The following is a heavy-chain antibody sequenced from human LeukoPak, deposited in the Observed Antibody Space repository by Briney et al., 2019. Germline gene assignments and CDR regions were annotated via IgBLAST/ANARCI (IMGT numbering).Heavy chain of an antibody. Sequence: PGGSLRLSCAASGFTFSSYGMHRVRQAPGKGLEWVAVISYDGSNKYYADSVKGRFTISRDNSKNTLYLRMNSLRAKDTAVYYCAKSHPDCSGGSCYSRPLDYWGQGTLVTVSS. V-gene: IGHV3-30*18. CDR1: GFTFSSYG. J-gene: IGHJ4*02. D-gene: IGHD2-15*01. CDR3: AKSHPDCSGGSCYSRPLDY. CDR2: ISYDGSNK.